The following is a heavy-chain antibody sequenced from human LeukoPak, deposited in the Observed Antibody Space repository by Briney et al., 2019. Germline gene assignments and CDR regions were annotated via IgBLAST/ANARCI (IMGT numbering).Heavy chain of an antibody. V-gene: IGHV3-23*01. CDR1: GFTFNTYA. Sequence: GGSLRLSCAASGFTFNTYAMTWVRQAPGKGLEWVSTITTDRSTYYADSVKGRFTISRDNSKSTLYLQMNSLRAEDTAVYYCAKGKWIRDSGGHYMDVWAEGPRSPSP. J-gene: IGHJ6*03. D-gene: IGHD5-12*01. CDR2: ITTDRST. CDR3: AKGKWIRDSGGHYMDV.